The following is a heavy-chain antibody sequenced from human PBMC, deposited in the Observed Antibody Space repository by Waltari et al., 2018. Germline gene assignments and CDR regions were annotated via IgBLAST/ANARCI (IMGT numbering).Heavy chain of an antibody. CDR1: GFNFSDYG. Sequence: QVQLLESGGGVGQPGGSLRLSCGAAGFNFSDYGMHWVRQAPGKGLEWLAVVSFDETTKYYADSVKGRFTISRDNSRNTVFLDMNSLRPEDTATYYCASVTGTGYWGQGTLVTVSS. CDR3: ASVTGTGY. J-gene: IGHJ4*02. CDR2: VSFDETTK. D-gene: IGHD1-20*01. V-gene: IGHV3-30*03.